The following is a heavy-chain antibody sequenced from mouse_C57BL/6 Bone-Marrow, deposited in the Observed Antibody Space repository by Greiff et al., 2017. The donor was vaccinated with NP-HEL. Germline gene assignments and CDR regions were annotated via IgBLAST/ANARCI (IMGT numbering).Heavy chain of an antibody. CDR2: ISYDGSN. J-gene: IGHJ3*01. D-gene: IGHD2-3*01. V-gene: IGHV3-6*01. CDR1: GYSITSGYY. CDR3: ARDGYYPWFAY. Sequence: VQLKESGPGLVKPSQSLSLTCSVTGYSITSGYYWNWIRQFPGNKLEWMGYISYDGSNNYNPSLKNRISITRDTSKNQFFLKLNSVTTEDTATYYCARDGYYPWFAYWGQGTLVTVSA.